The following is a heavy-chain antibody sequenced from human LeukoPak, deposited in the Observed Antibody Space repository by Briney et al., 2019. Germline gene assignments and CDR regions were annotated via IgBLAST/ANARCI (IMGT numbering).Heavy chain of an antibody. CDR3: ARHLLRTSTSFDY. CDR2: IKHDGST. Sequence: TSSETLSLTCAVYGGSVSGYYWSWIRQPPGKGLEWIGEIKHDGSTKYNSSLKSRVTISIDTSKNQFSLKLSSVTAADTAVYYCARHLLRTSTSFDYWDQGNLVTVSS. D-gene: IGHD1-14*01. V-gene: IGHV4-34*01. J-gene: IGHJ4*02. CDR1: GGSVSGYY.